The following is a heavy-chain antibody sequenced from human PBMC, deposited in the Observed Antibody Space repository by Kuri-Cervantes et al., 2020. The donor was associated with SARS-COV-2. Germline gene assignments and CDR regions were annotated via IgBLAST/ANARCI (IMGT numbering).Heavy chain of an antibody. CDR3: ARDLRQQLAYGMDV. D-gene: IGHD6-13*01. Sequence: GGSLRLSCAASGFTFSSYSMNWVRQAPGKGLEWVSYISSSSSTIYYADSVKGRFTISRDNSKNTLYLQMNSLRAEDTAVYYCARDLRQQLAYGMDVWGQGTTVTRSS. CDR2: ISSSSSTI. J-gene: IGHJ6*02. V-gene: IGHV3-48*01. CDR1: GFTFSSYS.